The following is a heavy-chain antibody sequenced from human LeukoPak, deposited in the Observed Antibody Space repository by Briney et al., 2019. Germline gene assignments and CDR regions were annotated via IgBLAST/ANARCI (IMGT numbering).Heavy chain of an antibody. CDR3: RIVVVTAGLFDY. D-gene: IGHD2-21*02. Sequence: SETLSLTCAVYGGSFSGHYWSWIRQPPGKGLEWIGEINYSGSTNYNPSLKSRVTISVDTSKNQFSLKLSSVTAADTAVYYCRIVVVTAGLFDYWGQGTLVTVSS. CDR2: INYSGST. J-gene: IGHJ4*02. V-gene: IGHV4-34*01. CDR1: GGSFSGHY.